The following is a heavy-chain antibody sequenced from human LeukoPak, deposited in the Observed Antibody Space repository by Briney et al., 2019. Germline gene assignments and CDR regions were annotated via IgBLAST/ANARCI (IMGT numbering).Heavy chain of an antibody. Sequence: PGGSLRLSCAASGFTFSSYAMSWVRQAPGKGLEWVSAISGSGSSTYYADSVKGRFTISRDNSKNTLYLQMNSLRAEDTAVYYCAKVKAAAGGVRYWGQGTLVTVSS. J-gene: IGHJ4*02. CDR3: AKVKAAAGGVRY. V-gene: IGHV3-23*01. D-gene: IGHD6-13*01. CDR1: GFTFSSYA. CDR2: ISGSGSST.